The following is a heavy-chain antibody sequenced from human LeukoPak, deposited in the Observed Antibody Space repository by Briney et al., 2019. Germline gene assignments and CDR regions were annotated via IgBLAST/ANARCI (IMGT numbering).Heavy chain of an antibody. CDR1: GGSIRSSYYY. V-gene: IGHV4-39*01. Sequence: SETLSLTCTVSGGSIRSSYYYWGWIRQPPGKGLEWIGSIYDSGSTYYNPSLKSRVTISVDTSKNQFSLRLMSATAADTAVYYCAGSSYIGLDFWGQGTLVTVSS. J-gene: IGHJ4*02. D-gene: IGHD2-2*01. CDR3: AGSSYIGLDF. CDR2: IYDSGST.